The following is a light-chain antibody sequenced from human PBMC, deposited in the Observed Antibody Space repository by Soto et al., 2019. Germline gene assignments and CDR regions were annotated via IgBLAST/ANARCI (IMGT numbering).Light chain of an antibody. Sequence: IVLTQSPATLSLSRGERATLSCRASQRVNSSLACYQQNPGQAPRLLIYDAFNRATGIPARFSGSGSGTVFTLTISSLEPEDFAVYYCQQRSNWLFGQGTRLETK. V-gene: IGKV3-11*01. CDR2: DAF. J-gene: IGKJ5*01. CDR3: QQRSNWL. CDR1: QRVNSS.